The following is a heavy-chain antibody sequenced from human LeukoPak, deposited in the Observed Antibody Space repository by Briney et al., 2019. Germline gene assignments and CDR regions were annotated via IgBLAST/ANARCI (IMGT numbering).Heavy chain of an antibody. CDR2: INWNGGST. D-gene: IGHD1-26*01. CDR1: GFTFDDYG. Sequence: GGSLRLSCAVSGFTFDDYGMSWVRQAPGKGLEWVSGINWNGGSTGYADSVKGRFTISRDNAKNSLYLQMNSQRAEDTALYHCARVAELNFAYYFDYWGQGTLATVSS. V-gene: IGHV3-20*01. J-gene: IGHJ4*02. CDR3: ARVAELNFAYYFDY.